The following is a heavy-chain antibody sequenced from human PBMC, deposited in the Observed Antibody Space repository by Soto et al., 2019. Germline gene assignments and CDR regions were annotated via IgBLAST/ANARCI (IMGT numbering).Heavy chain of an antibody. V-gene: IGHV4-38-2*01. CDR1: GYSIIIGYY. D-gene: IGHD3-3*01. CDR3: ARGDYDFWSGYPNWFDP. Sequence: SEPLCLTCAVSGYSIIIGYYWGWIRHPPLKGLEWIGSIYHSGSTYYNPSLKSRVTISVDTSKNQFSLKLSSVTAADTAVYYCARGDYDFWSGYPNWFDPWGQGTLVTVSS. CDR2: IYHSGST. J-gene: IGHJ5*02.